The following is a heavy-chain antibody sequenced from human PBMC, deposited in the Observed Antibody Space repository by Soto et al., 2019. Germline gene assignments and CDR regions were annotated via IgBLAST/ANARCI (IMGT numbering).Heavy chain of an antibody. CDR1: GGSISSGGYS. V-gene: IGHV4-30-2*03. CDR3: ARRRHHRRVQLERRRGGEYHYYGMDV. D-gene: IGHD1-1*01. J-gene: IGHJ6*02. CDR2: IYHSGST. Sequence: PSETLSLTCAVSGGSISSGGYSWSWIRQPPGKGLEWIGYIYHSGSTYYNPSLESRVTISVDTSKNQFSLKLSSVTAADTAVYYCARRRHHRRVQLERRRGGEYHYYGMDVWGQGTTVTVSS.